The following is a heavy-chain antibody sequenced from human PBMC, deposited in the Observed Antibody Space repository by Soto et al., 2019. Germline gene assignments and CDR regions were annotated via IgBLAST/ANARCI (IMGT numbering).Heavy chain of an antibody. D-gene: IGHD3-22*01. V-gene: IGHV4-59*01. CDR1: GGSISSYY. CDR3: AREEINYYDSSGYLLY. J-gene: IGHJ4*02. Sequence: PSETLSLTCTVSGGSISSYYWSWIRQPPGKGLEWIGYIYYSGSTNYNPSLKSRVTISVDTSKNQFSLKLSSVTAADTAVYYCAREEINYYDSSGYLLYWGQGTLVTVSS. CDR2: IYYSGST.